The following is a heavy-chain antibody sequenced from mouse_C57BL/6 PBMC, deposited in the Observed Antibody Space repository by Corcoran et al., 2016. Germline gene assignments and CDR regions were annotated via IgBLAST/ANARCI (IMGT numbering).Heavy chain of an antibody. D-gene: IGHD2-3*01. CDR2: INPNNGGT. J-gene: IGHJ4*01. V-gene: IGHV1-26*01. Sequence: EVQLQQSGPELVKPGASVKISCKASGYTFTDYYMNWVKQSHGKSLEWIGDINPNNGGTSYNQKFKGKATLNVDKSSSTAYMELRSLTSEDSAVYYCARDDGYYVNYYAMDYWGQGTSVTVSS. CDR3: ARDDGYYVNYYAMDY. CDR1: GYTFTDYY.